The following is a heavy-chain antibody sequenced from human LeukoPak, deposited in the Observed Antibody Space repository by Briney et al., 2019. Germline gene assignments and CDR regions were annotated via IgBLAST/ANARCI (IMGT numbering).Heavy chain of an antibody. CDR1: GGSISSYY. V-gene: IGHV4-59*12. CDR2: IYYSGST. Sequence: SETLSLTCTASGGSISSYYWSWIRQPPGKGLEWIGYIYYSGSTNYNPSLKSRVTISVDTSKNQFSLKLSSVTAADTAVYYCARIKSGYSYGYVPDYWGQGTLVTVSS. D-gene: IGHD5-18*01. J-gene: IGHJ4*02. CDR3: ARIKSGYSYGYVPDY.